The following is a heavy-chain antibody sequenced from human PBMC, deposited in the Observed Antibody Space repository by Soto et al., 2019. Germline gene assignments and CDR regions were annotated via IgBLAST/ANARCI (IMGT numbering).Heavy chain of an antibody. J-gene: IGHJ6*02. Sequence: SETLSLTCTVSGGYVSGGSYYCNCIPQPPGKGLERIGYIYFSGRTNYTPSLKSRVTISIDTSKNQFSLKLTSATAADTAVYYCSRDVDCGEEDVWGQETTVTVSS. V-gene: IGHV4-61*01. D-gene: IGHD4-17*01. CDR2: IYFSGRT. CDR1: GGYVSGGSYY. CDR3: SRDVDCGEEDV.